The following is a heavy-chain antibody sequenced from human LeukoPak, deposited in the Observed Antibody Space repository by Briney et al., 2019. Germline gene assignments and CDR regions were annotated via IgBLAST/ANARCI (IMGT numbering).Heavy chain of an antibody. Sequence: NPGGSLRLSCAASGFTFSSYSMNWVRQAPGTGLEWASYISSSSSYIYYADSVKGRFTISRDNAKNSLYLQMNSLRAEDTAVYYCARVIVFRGYMDVWGKGTTVTVSS. CDR3: ARVIVFRGYMDV. CDR1: GFTFSSYS. J-gene: IGHJ6*03. CDR2: ISSSSSYI. D-gene: IGHD1-26*01. V-gene: IGHV3-21*01.